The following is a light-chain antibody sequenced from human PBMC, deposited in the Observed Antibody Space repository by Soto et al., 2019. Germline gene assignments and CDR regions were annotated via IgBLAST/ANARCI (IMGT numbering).Light chain of an antibody. J-gene: IGKJ3*01. V-gene: IGKV3-11*01. CDR2: DAS. CDR3: QQRSNLLT. CDR1: QSVSSY. Sequence: EIVLTQSPATLSLSPGERATLSCRASQSVSSYLAWYQQKPGQAPRLLIYDASTRATGIPARFSGSGSGTDFTLTISSLEPEDSAVYYCQQRSNLLTFGPGTKVDIK.